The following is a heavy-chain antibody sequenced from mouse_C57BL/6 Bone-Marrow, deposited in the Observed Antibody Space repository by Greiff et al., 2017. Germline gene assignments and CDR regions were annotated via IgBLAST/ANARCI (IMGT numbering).Heavy chain of an antibody. D-gene: IGHD4-1*01. CDR2: INPSSGYT. CDR1: GYTFTSYT. V-gene: IGHV1-4*01. J-gene: IGHJ4*01. CDR3: AREDWDDYAMDY. Sequence: QVQLQQSGAELARPGASVKMSCKASGYTFTSYTMHWVKQRPGQGLEWIGYINPSSGYTKYNQKFKDKATLTADKSSSTAYMQLSSLTSEDSAVYYCAREDWDDYAMDYWGQGTSVTVSS.